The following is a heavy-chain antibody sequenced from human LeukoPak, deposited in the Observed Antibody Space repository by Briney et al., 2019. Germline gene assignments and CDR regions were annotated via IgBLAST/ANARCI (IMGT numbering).Heavy chain of an antibody. CDR2: IYHSGST. J-gene: IGHJ4*02. CDR1: GGSISSGGYY. V-gene: IGHV4-30-2*01. CDR3: AGAYCSGGSCYSPVDY. Sequence: SETLSLTCTVSGGSISSGGYYWSWIRQPPGKGLEWIGYIYHSGSTYYNPSLKSRVTISVDRSKNQFSLKLSSVTAADTAVYYCAGAYCSGGSCYSPVDYWGQGTLVTVSS. D-gene: IGHD2-15*01.